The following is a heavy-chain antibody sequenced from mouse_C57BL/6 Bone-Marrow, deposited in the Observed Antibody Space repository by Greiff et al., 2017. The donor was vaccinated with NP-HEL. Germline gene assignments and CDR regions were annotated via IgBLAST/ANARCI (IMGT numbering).Heavy chain of an antibody. CDR3: ARTDYSNPYYYAMDY. CDR1: GYTFTSYW. D-gene: IGHD2-5*01. CDR2: IDPSDSYT. J-gene: IGHJ4*01. Sequence: QVQLQQPGAELVKPGASVKLSCKASGYTFTSYWMQWVKQRPGQGLEWIGEIDPSDSYTNYNQKFKGKATLTVDPSSSTAYMQLSSLTSEDSAVYYCARTDYSNPYYYAMDYWGQGTSVTVSS. V-gene: IGHV1-50*01.